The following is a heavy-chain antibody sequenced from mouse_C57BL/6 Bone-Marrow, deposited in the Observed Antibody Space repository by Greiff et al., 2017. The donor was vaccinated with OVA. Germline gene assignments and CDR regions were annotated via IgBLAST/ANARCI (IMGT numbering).Heavy chain of an antibody. CDR1: GFTFSSYA. V-gene: IGHV5-4*01. CDR3: ARDRLYYFDY. J-gene: IGHJ2*01. Sequence: EVQVVESGGGLVKPGGSLKLSCAASGFTFSSYAMSWVRQTPEKRLEWVATISDGGSYTYYPDNVKGRFTISRDNAKNNLNLQMSHLKSEDTTMSSCARDRLYYFDYWGQGTTLTVSS. CDR2: ISDGGSYT. D-gene: IGHD3-3*01.